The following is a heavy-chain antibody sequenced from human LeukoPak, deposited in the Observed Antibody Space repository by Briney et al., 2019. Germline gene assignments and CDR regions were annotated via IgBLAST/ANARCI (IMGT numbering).Heavy chain of an antibody. V-gene: IGHV4-38-2*01. J-gene: IGHJ4*02. CDR1: GYSISSGYY. CDR3: ARQPYDSSGYYFDD. CDR2: IYHSGST. Sequence: SETLSLTCAVSGYSISSGYYWGWIRQPPGKGLEWIGSIYHSGSTYYNPSLKSRVTISVDTSKNQFSLKLSSVTAADTAVYYGARQPYDSSGYYFDDWGQGTLVTVSS. D-gene: IGHD3-22*01.